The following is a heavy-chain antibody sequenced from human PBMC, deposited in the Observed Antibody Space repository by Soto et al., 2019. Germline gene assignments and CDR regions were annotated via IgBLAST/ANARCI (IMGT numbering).Heavy chain of an antibody. CDR1: GGTFSSYT. CDR2: IIPILGIA. J-gene: IGHJ4*02. V-gene: IGHV1-69*02. Sequence: SVKVSCKASGGTFSSYTISWVRQAPGQGLEWMGRIIPILGIANYAQKFQGRVTITADKSTSTAYMELSSLRSEDTAVYYCATPALDYGDYTLPFDYWGQGTLVTVSS. CDR3: ATPALDYGDYTLPFDY. D-gene: IGHD4-17*01.